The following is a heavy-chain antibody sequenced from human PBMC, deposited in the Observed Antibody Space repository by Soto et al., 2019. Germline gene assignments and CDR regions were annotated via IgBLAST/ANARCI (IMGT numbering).Heavy chain of an antibody. D-gene: IGHD3-10*01. V-gene: IGHV4-34*01. J-gene: IGHJ3*02. Sequence: SETLSLTCAVYGGSFSGYYWSWIRQPPGKGLEWIGEINHSGSTNYNPSLKSRVTISVDTSKNQFSLKLSSVTAADTAVYYCARLVLLWFEESDAFDIWGQGTMVTVSS. CDR1: GGSFSGYY. CDR3: ARLVLLWFEESDAFDI. CDR2: INHSGST.